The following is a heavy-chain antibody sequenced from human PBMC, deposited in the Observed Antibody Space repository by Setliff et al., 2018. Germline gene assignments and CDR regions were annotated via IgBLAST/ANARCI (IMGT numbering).Heavy chain of an antibody. J-gene: IGHJ4*02. CDR1: GFTFSSYA. CDR3: ARDFGSHFFDY. Sequence: AGGSLRLSCAASGFTFSSYAMHWVRQAPGKGLEWVAVISYDGSNRYYADSVKGRFTISRDNSKNTLYLQMNSLRAEDTAVYYCARDFGSHFFDYWGQGTLVTSPQ. CDR2: ISYDGSNR. V-gene: IGHV3-30*04. D-gene: IGHD3-16*01.